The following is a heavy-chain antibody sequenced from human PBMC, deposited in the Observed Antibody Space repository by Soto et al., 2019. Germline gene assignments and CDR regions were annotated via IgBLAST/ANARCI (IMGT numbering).Heavy chain of an antibody. CDR2: ISTSIDAT. D-gene: IGHD2-15*01. J-gene: IGHJ4*02. CDR1: GFAFSNYA. CDR3: GKEPEVEARIFSS. V-gene: IGHV3-23*01. Sequence: GWSLRLSCAASGFAFSNYAMGWVRQAPGKGLEWVSSISTSIDATYYADSVKGRFTISRDDSKNTLYLQMHSLRAEDSAVYCVGKEPEVEARIFSSWGQRPQGTVPS.